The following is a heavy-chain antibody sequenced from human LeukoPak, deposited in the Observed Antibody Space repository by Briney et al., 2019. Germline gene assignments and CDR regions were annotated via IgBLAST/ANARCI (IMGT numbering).Heavy chain of an antibody. CDR2: INPNSGDT. V-gene: IGHV1-2*02. J-gene: IGHJ4*02. D-gene: IGHD1-26*01. CDR1: GYTFTGYY. Sequence: RGSVKLSCTASGYTFTGYYMHWVRQAPGQGLEWVGWINPNSGDTNYAEKFQGRVTMTRDTSISTPYMELSRLRSDDTAVYYCARDKRHATFYWGQGTLVTVSS. CDR3: ARDKRHATFY.